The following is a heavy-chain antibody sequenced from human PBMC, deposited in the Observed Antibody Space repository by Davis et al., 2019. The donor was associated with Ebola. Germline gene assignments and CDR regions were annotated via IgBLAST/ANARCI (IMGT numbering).Heavy chain of an antibody. CDR2: ISSSSSTI. Sequence: GESLKISCAASGFTFSSYSMNWVRQAPGKGLEWVSYISSSSSTIYYADSVKGRFTISRDNAKNSLYLQMNSLRDDDSAVFYCAGGSGWLIEYWGQGTQVTVSS. D-gene: IGHD6-19*01. CDR3: AGGSGWLIEY. J-gene: IGHJ4*02. CDR1: GFTFSSYS. V-gene: IGHV3-48*02.